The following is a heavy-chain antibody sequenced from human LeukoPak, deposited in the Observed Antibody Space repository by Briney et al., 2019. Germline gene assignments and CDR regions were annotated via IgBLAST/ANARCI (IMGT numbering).Heavy chain of an antibody. V-gene: IGHV3-43*02. CDR3: ARESESSGWYDY. D-gene: IGHD6-19*01. CDR2: ISGDGGST. J-gene: IGHJ4*02. Sequence: GGSLRLSCAASGFTFSNSWMSWICQAPGKGLEWVSLISGDGGSTFYADSVKGRFTISRDNSKNSLYLQMNSLRSDDTALYYCARESESSGWYDYWGQGTLVTVSS. CDR1: GFTFSNSW.